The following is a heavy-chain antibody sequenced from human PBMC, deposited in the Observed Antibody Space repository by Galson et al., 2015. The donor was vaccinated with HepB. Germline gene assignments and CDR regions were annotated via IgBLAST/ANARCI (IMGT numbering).Heavy chain of an antibody. CDR2: IFFSGST. Sequence: ETLSLTCTVSGGSISSRDYYWGWIRQPPEKGLEWIGSIFFSGSTYYNPSLKGRVTFSVDTSKNQFSLKLSSVTAADTAVFYCARTMVRGVIDYWGQGTLVTVSS. CDR1: GGSISSRDYY. D-gene: IGHD3-10*01. J-gene: IGHJ4*02. V-gene: IGHV4-39*01. CDR3: ARTMVRGVIDY.